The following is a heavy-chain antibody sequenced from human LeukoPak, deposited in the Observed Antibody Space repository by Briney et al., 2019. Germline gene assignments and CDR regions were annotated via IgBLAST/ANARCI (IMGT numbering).Heavy chain of an antibody. J-gene: IGHJ5*02. V-gene: IGHV4-38-2*02. CDR2: IYHSGST. D-gene: IGHD2-2*01. CDR1: GYSISSGYY. CDR3: AREAGYCSSTSCSNNWFDP. Sequence: SETLSLTCTVSGYSISSGYYWGWIRQPPGKGLEWLGSIYHSGSTYYNPSLKSRVTISVDTSKNQFSLKLSSVTAADTAVYYCAREAGYCSSTSCSNNWFDPWGQGTLVTVSS.